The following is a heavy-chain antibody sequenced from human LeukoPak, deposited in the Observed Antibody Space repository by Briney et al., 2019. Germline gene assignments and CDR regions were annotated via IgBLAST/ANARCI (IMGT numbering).Heavy chain of an antibody. Sequence: GGSLRLSCAASGFTFDDYGMSWVRQAPGKGLEWVSGINWNGGSTGYADSVKGRLTISRYNAKNSLYLQMNSLRAEDTALYYCARDPPRCSGGSCYSFSDYWGQGTLVTVSS. CDR3: ARDPPRCSGGSCYSFSDY. V-gene: IGHV3-20*04. CDR1: GFTFDDYG. D-gene: IGHD2-15*01. J-gene: IGHJ4*02. CDR2: INWNGGST.